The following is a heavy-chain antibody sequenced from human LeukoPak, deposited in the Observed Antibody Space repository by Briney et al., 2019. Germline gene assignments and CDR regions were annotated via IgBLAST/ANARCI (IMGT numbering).Heavy chain of an antibody. V-gene: IGHV1-46*01. D-gene: IGHD6-19*01. CDR2: INPSGGST. CDR1: GYTFTSYY. CDR3: ARDGRSSGWYYYYYYYYMDV. J-gene: IGHJ6*03. Sequence: ASVKVSCKASGYTFTSYYMHWVRQAPGQGLEWMGIINPSGGSTSYAQKFQGRVTMTRDTSTSTVYMELSSLRSEDTAVYYCARDGRSSGWYYYYYYYYMDVWGKGTTVTVSS.